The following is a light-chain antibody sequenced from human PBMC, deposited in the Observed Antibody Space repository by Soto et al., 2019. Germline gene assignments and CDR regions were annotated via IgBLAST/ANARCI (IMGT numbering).Light chain of an antibody. CDR2: DVS. CDR3: SSYTSSSTLDVV. V-gene: IGLV2-14*01. Sequence: QSVLTQPASVSGSPGQSITISCTGTSSDVGGYNYVSWYQQHPGKAPKLMIYDVSNRPSGVSNRFSGSKSGNTASLTISGLRVEDEADYYCSSYTSSSTLDVVFGGGTKLTVL. CDR1: SSDVGGYNY. J-gene: IGLJ2*01.